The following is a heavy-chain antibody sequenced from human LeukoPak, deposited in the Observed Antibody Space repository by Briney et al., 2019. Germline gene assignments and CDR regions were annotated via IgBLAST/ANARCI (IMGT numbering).Heavy chain of an antibody. D-gene: IGHD6-13*01. J-gene: IGHJ4*02. Sequence: PGGSLRLSCAASGFTFSSYWMSWVRQAPGKGLEWVANIKQDGSEKYYVDSVKGRFTISRDNAKNSLYLQMNSLRAEDTAVYYCARLPARGIVAAGSDYWGQGTLVTVSS. CDR1: GFTFSSYW. CDR3: ARLPARGIVAAGSDY. CDR2: IKQDGSEK. V-gene: IGHV3-7*01.